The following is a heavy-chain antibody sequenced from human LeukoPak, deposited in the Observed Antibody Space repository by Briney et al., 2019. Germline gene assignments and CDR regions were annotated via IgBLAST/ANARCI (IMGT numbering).Heavy chain of an antibody. V-gene: IGHV3-23*01. Sequence: GGSLRLSCAGSGFTFYNYALNWVRQAPGKGLQWVAAVSGDGQRTFYADSVKGRFTIFRDNSMNTLSLQMNSLRADDTALYYCAKEQDNLLLLSHFDAWCQGILVTVSA. CDR2: VSGDGQRT. D-gene: IGHD1-14*01. CDR1: GFTFYNYA. J-gene: IGHJ4*02. CDR3: AKEQDNLLLLSHFDA.